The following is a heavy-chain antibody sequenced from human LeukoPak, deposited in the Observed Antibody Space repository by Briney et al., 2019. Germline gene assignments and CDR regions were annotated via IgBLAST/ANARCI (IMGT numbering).Heavy chain of an antibody. CDR1: GFSLSTSGVG. J-gene: IGHJ5*02. CDR3: ARSYSDYDYFNNWFDP. CDR2: IYWNDDK. V-gene: IGHV2-5*01. Sequence: ESDPTLVNPTQTLTLTCTFSGFSLSTSGVGVGWIRQPPGKALEWLALIYWNDDKRYSPSLKSRLTISKDTSKNQVVLTMTNMDPVDTATYYCARSYSDYDYFNNWFDPWGQGTLVTVSS. D-gene: IGHD5-12*01.